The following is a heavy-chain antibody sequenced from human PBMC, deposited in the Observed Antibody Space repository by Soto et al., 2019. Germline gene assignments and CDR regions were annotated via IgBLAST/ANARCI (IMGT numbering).Heavy chain of an antibody. V-gene: IGHV1-3*01. D-gene: IGHD6-19*01. J-gene: IGHJ2*01. CDR2: INAGNGNT. Sequence: QVQLVQSGAEVRKPGASVRVSCKASGYTFTNYGIHWVRQAPGQRLEWMGWINAGNGNTKYSQKLQGRVTINRDTSASTAYMELISLRFEDTAVYYCARSGYSSGWYHWYFDFWGRGTLVTVSS. CDR1: GYTFTNYG. CDR3: ARSGYSSGWYHWYFDF.